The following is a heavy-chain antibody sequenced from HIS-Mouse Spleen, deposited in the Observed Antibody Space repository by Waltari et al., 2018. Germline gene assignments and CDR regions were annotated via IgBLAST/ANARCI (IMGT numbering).Heavy chain of an antibody. D-gene: IGHD2-8*01. V-gene: IGHV3-33*06. Sequence: QVQLVESGGGVVQPGRSLRLSCAASGFPFSSYGMHWVRQAPGKGREWVAVIWYDGSNKYYADSVKGRFTISRDNSKNTLYLQMNSLRAEETAVYYCAKGGLMVYAIGDYWGQGTLVTVSS. CDR2: IWYDGSNK. CDR3: AKGGLMVYAIGDY. J-gene: IGHJ4*02. CDR1: GFPFSSYG.